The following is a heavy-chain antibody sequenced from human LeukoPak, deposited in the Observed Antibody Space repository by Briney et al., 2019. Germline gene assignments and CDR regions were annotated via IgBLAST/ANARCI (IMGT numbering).Heavy chain of an antibody. D-gene: IGHD3-10*01. Sequence: GESLKISCPGSGYSFTSYWIGWVRQMPGQGLEWMGIICPGDSDTRYSPSFQGHVTISADKSISTAYLQWSSLKASDSAMYYCARRVSGSYHVDYWGQGTLVTVSS. V-gene: IGHV5-51*01. J-gene: IGHJ4*02. CDR3: ARRVSGSYHVDY. CDR1: GYSFTSYW. CDR2: ICPGDSDT.